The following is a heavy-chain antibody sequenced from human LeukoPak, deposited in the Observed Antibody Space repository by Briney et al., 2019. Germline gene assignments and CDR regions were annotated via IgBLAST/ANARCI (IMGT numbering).Heavy chain of an antibody. CDR2: INHSGST. D-gene: IGHD6-19*01. J-gene: IGHJ4*02. CDR3: ARVGEYSSGWWDY. CDR1: GGSFSGYY. Sequence: SETLSLTCAVYGGSFSGYYWSWIRQPPGKGLEWIGEINHSGSTNYNPSLKSRVTISVDKSKNQFSLKLSSVTAADTAVYYCARVGEYSSGWWDYWGQGTLVTVSS. V-gene: IGHV4-34*01.